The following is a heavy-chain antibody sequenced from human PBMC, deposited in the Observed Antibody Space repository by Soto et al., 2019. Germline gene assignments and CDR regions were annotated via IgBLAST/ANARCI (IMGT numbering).Heavy chain of an antibody. CDR2: IYNDGTT. D-gene: IGHD3-10*01. CDR1: GLPVAGSY. CDR3: VRPLPSGQAHARDV. J-gene: IGHJ6*02. V-gene: IGHV3-53*01. Sequence: GGSLRLSCVASGLPVAGSYMAWVRQAPGKGLEWASVIYNDGTTYYSQSVEGRFTISRDTSKNTLYLQMDRLRDEDTAVYYCVRPLPSGQAHARDVWGQGTTVTVSS.